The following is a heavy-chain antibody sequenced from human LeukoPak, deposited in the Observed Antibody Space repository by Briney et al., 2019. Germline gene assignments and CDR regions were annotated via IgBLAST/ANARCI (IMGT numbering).Heavy chain of an antibody. Sequence: GGSLRLSCSASGFTFSSYAMQWVRQAPGKGLEYVSAISSNGGSTYYADSVKGRFTISRDNSKNTLYLQMSSLRAEDTAVYYCVKGCYYGSGSYWDYWGQGTLVTVSS. CDR2: ISSNGGST. CDR3: VKGCYYGSGSYWDY. V-gene: IGHV3-64D*06. J-gene: IGHJ4*02. D-gene: IGHD3-10*01. CDR1: GFTFSSYA.